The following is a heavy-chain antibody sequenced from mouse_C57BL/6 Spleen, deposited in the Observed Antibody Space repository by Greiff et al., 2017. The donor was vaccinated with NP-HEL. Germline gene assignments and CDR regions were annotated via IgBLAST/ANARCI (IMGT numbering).Heavy chain of an antibody. CDR2: SYPGSGST. J-gene: IGHJ3*01. V-gene: IGHV1-55*01. CDR1: GYTFTSYW. D-gene: IGHD2-3*01. Sequence: QVQLQQPGAELVKPGASVKMSCKASGYTFTSYWITWVKQRPGQGLEWIGDSYPGSGSTNYNEKFKSKATLTVDTSSSTAYMQLSSLTSEDSAVYYCASSGLYEGYLFAYWGQGTLVTVSA. CDR3: ASSGLYEGYLFAY.